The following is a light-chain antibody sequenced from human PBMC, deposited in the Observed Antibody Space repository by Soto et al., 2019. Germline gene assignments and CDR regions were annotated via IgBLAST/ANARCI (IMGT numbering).Light chain of an antibody. J-gene: IGLJ1*01. Sequence: QSVLTQPPSASGSPGQSVTISCTGTSSDVGAYNYVSWYQQHPGKAPKLMIYEVTKRPSGVPDGFSGSKSGNTASLTVSWLQAEDEAGYYCSSYVGRNNLDVFGTGTKLTVL. CDR2: EVT. CDR3: SSYVGRNNLDV. V-gene: IGLV2-8*01. CDR1: SSDVGAYNY.